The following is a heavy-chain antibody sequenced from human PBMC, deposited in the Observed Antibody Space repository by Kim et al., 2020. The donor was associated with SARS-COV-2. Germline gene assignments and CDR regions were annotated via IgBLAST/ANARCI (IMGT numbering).Heavy chain of an antibody. CDR2: IYYSGST. D-gene: IGHD3-3*01. CDR3: ARHDSITIFGVARAFAWFDP. V-gene: IGHV4-39*01. J-gene: IGHJ5*02. Sequence: LTCTVSGGSISSSSYYWGWIRQPPGKGLEWIGSIYYSGSTYYNPSLKSRVTISVDTSKNQFSLKLSSVTAADTAVYYCARHDSITIFGVARAFAWFDPWGQGTLVTVSS. CDR1: GGSISSSSYY.